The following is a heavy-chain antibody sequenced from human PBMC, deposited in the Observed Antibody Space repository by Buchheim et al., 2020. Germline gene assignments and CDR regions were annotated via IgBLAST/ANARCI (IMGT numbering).Heavy chain of an antibody. Sequence: QVQLVESGGGVVQPGRSLRLSCAASGFTFSSYGMHWVRQAPGKGLEWVAVIWYDGSNKYYADSVKGRFTLSRDNSKNTLYLQMNSLRAEDTAVYYCARDFLQMTIVTGYGMDVWGQGTT. CDR1: GFTFSSYG. D-gene: IGHD4-11*01. CDR2: IWYDGSNK. CDR3: ARDFLQMTIVTGYGMDV. J-gene: IGHJ6*02. V-gene: IGHV3-33*01.